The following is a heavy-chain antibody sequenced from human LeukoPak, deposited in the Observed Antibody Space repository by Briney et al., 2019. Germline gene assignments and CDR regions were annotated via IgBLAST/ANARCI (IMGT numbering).Heavy chain of an antibody. CDR1: GGTFSSYT. CDR3: ARGYCSSTSCFWAKRFDP. Sequence: ASVKVSCKASGGTFSSYTISWVRQAPGQGLEWMGRIIPILGIANYAQKFQGRVTITADKSTSTAYMELSSLRSEDTAVYYCARGYCSSTSCFWAKRFDPWGQGTLVTVSS. CDR2: IIPILGIA. D-gene: IGHD2-2*01. V-gene: IGHV1-69*02. J-gene: IGHJ5*02.